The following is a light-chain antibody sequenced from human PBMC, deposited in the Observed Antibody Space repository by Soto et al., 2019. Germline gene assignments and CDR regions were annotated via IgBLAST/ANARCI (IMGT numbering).Light chain of an antibody. V-gene: IGKV3-20*01. J-gene: IGKJ1*01. Sequence: IVLTQSPGTLSLSPGERATLSCRASQTGNNNYLAWYQHKSGQAPRLLIYGVYTRASGIPDRFSGSGSGTEFTLTITSLEHEDSGVYFCQHYGYSQWTFGQGTKVDIK. CDR2: GVY. CDR3: QHYGYSQWT. CDR1: QTGNNNY.